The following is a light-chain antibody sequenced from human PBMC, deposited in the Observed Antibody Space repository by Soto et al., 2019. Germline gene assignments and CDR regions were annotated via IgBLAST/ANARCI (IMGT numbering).Light chain of an antibody. CDR3: QRCLTWPA. CDR1: QSISSW. CDR2: DAA. V-gene: IGKV1-5*01. J-gene: IGKJ4*01. Sequence: DIQMTQSPSTLSASVGDRVTITCRASQSISSWLAWYHQKPGKAPKLLIYDAASLESGDPSRFSGSGSGTVFTLTISSLAPEDFAVYCCQRCLTWPAFGGGTKVDIK.